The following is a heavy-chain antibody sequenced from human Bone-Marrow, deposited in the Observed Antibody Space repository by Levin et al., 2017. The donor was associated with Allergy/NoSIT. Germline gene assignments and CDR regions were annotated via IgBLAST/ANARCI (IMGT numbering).Heavy chain of an antibody. V-gene: IGHV4-31*03. CDR3: AREVAAAGGMINYFDH. J-gene: IGHJ4*02. CDR2: IYYNGNN. Sequence: SETLSLTCTVSGGSISSGGFHWSWIRQLPGKDLEWIGYIYYNGNNYYNPSLRSRIAMSVDTSKNQFSLRLSSVTAADTAVYFCAREVAAAGGMINYFDHWGQGTLVTVSS. CDR1: GGSISSGGFH. D-gene: IGHD3-22*01.